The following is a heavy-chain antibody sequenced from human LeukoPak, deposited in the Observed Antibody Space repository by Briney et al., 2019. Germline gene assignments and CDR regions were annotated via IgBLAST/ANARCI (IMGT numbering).Heavy chain of an antibody. J-gene: IGHJ4*02. V-gene: IGHV3-23*01. CDR2: ISGSGGST. CDR3: VRDPARMGRTVGDEGY. D-gene: IGHD3-16*01. Sequence: GGSLRLSCAASGFTFSSYAMGWVRQAPGKGLEWVSAISGSGGSTYYADSVKGRFTISRDNAKNSLYLQMSSLRVEDTAVYYCVRDPARMGRTVGDEGYWGQGTLVTVSS. CDR1: GFTFSSYA.